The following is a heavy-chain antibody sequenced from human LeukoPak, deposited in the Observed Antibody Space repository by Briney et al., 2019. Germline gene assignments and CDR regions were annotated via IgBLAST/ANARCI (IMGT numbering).Heavy chain of an antibody. J-gene: IGHJ4*02. Sequence: GGSLRLSCAASGFTFSSYSMNWVRQAPGKGLEWVSSISSSSSYIYYADSVKGRFTISRDNAKNSLYLQMNSLRAEDTAVYYCAKDCSSTSYFDYWGQGTLVTVSS. CDR1: GFTFSSYS. CDR3: AKDCSSTSYFDY. CDR2: ISSSSSYI. V-gene: IGHV3-21*01. D-gene: IGHD2-2*01.